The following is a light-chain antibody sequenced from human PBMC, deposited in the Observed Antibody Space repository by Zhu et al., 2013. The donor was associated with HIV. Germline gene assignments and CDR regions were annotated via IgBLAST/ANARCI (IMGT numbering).Light chain of an antibody. Sequence: EVVLMQSPGTLSLSPGERATLSCRASQTVSYKHIAWYQQKPGQAPRLLIYGASSRAPGIPDRFSGSGSGTEFTLTISRLEPEDFATYYCLQHNTYPRTFGQGTKV. CDR2: GAS. V-gene: IGKV3-20*01. CDR3: LQHNTYPRT. J-gene: IGKJ1*01. CDR1: QTVSYKH.